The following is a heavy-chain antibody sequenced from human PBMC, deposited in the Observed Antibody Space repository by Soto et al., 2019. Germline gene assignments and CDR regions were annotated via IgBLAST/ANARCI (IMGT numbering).Heavy chain of an antibody. J-gene: IGHJ4*02. V-gene: IGHV1-2*02. D-gene: IGHD6-6*01. CDR1: GYTFTGYY. CDR3: ARKSPSCDRLLDY. CDR2: INPNNGST. Sequence: ASVKVSCKASGYTFTGYYMHWVRQAPGQGLEWMGWINPNNGSTNYAQKFQGRVTMTRDTSASTAYMELSSLRSDDTAVYYCARKSPSCDRLLDYWGQGTLVTVSS.